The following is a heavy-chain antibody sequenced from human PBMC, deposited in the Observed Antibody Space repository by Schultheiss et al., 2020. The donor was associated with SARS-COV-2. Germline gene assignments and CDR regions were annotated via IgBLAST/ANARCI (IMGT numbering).Heavy chain of an antibody. CDR1: GGSINSYY. D-gene: IGHD5-12*01. J-gene: IGHJ4*02. V-gene: IGHV4-4*07. CDR2: IYTSGST. CDR3: ARLVATINLGYYYFDY. Sequence: SETLSLTCTVSGGSINSYYMSWTRQPAGKGLEWIGRIYTSGSTNYNPSLKSRVTISVDTSKNQFSLKLSSVTAADTAVYYCARLVATINLGYYYFDYWGQGTLVTVSS.